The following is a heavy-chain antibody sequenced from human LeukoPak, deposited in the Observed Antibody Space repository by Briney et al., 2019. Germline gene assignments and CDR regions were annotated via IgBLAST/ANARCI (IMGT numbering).Heavy chain of an antibody. Sequence: GGSLRLSCAASGSTFSSYALSWVRQAPGKGLEWVSAISGSGGNTYYADSVKGRFTISRDNSKNTLYLQMNSLRAEDTAVYYCAKGGYCSSTSCYNHYYGMDVWGQGTTVTVSS. V-gene: IGHV3-23*01. CDR2: ISGSGGNT. CDR1: GSTFSSYA. D-gene: IGHD2-2*02. CDR3: AKGGYCSSTSCYNHYYGMDV. J-gene: IGHJ6*02.